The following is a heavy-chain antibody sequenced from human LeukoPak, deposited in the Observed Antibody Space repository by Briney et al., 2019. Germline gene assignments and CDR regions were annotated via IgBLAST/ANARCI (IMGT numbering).Heavy chain of an antibody. CDR2: IKSKADGGTA. V-gene: IGHV3-15*01. Sequence: GGSLRLSCAASGFTFSNAWMSWVRQAPGKGLEWVGRIKSKADGGTADYVAPVKGRFTISRDDAKNTVYLEMNSLKTEDTAVYFCTTGGSWYDPGHWGQGTLVTVSS. CDR3: TTGGSWYDPGH. CDR1: GFTFSNAW. J-gene: IGHJ4*02. D-gene: IGHD6-13*01.